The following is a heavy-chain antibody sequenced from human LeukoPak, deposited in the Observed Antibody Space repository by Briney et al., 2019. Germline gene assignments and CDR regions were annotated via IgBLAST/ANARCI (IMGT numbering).Heavy chain of an antibody. D-gene: IGHD3-3*01. Sequence: SETLSLTCTVSGGSISSSSYYWGWIRQPPGKELEWIGSISYSGSTYSNPSLKSRVTVSVDTSKNYFSLKLSSVTAADTAVYYCARLGVTFDIWGQGTMVTVSS. V-gene: IGHV4-39*01. CDR3: ARLGVTFDI. J-gene: IGHJ3*02. CDR1: GGSISSSSYY. CDR2: ISYSGST.